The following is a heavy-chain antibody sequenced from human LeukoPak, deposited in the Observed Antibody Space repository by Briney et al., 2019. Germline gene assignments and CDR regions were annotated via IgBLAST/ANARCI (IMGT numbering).Heavy chain of an antibody. J-gene: IGHJ4*02. V-gene: IGHV3-49*04. CDR1: GFTFSSYS. CDR3: TRAGLAWDYFDY. CDR2: IRSKAYGGTT. D-gene: IGHD3/OR15-3a*01. Sequence: PGGSLRLSCAASGFTFSSYSMNWVRQAPGKGLEWVGFIRSKAYGGTTEYAASVKGRFTISRDDSKSIAYLQMNSLKTEDTAAYYCTRAGLAWDYFDYWGQGTLVTVSS.